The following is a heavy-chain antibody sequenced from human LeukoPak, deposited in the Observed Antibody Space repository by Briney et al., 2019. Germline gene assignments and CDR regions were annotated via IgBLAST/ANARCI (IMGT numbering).Heavy chain of an antibody. CDR3: VRDNPRCCGVVPANIDDY. V-gene: IGHV3-48*01. J-gene: IGHJ4*02. D-gene: IGHD2-15*01. CDR1: GFTFSSYS. Sequence: QSGGSLRLSCAASGFTFSSYSMNWVRQAPGKGLEWIAYISRDSGIKYYADSVRGRFTISRDNAKNSLYLQMHSLRAEDTAVYYCVRDNPRCCGVVPANIDDYWGQGTLVTVSS. CDR2: ISRDSGIK.